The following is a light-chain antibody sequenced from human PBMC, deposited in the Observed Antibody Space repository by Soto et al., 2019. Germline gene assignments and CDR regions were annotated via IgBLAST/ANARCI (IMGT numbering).Light chain of an antibody. CDR3: QQYYSYPLT. CDR2: AAS. V-gene: IGKV1-8*01. Sequence: AIRMTQSPSSFSASTGDRVTITCRASQGISSYLAWYQQKPGKAPKLLIYAASTLQSGVPSRFSGSGSGTDFTLTISCLQSEDFATYYCQQYYSYPLTFGPGTSGY. J-gene: IGKJ3*01. CDR1: QGISSY.